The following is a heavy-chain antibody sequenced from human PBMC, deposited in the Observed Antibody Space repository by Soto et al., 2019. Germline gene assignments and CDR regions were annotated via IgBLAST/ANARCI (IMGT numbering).Heavy chain of an antibody. J-gene: IGHJ6*02. CDR2: ISSSGSNM. CDR3: ARVVLDSYDILTGYSRAPYYYYGMDV. Sequence: GGSLRLSCTASGFTFSSYEMNWVRQAPGKGLEWVSYISSSGSNMYYADSVKGRFTISRDNAKKSLYLQMNSLRSEDTAVYYCARVVLDSYDILTGYSRAPYYYYGMDVWGQGTTVTVSS. V-gene: IGHV3-48*03. CDR1: GFTFSSYE. D-gene: IGHD3-9*01.